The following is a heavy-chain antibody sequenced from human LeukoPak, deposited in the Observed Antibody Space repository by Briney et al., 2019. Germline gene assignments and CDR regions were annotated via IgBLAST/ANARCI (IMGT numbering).Heavy chain of an antibody. J-gene: IGHJ4*02. Sequence: ASVKVSCEASGYTFTGYYMHWVRQAPGQGLEWMGWINPNSGGTNYAQKFQGRVTMTRDTSISTAYMELSRLRSDDTAVYYCARGPHGGSYRYFDYWGQGTLVTVSS. D-gene: IGHD1-26*01. CDR1: GYTFTGYY. V-gene: IGHV1-2*02. CDR3: ARGPHGGSYRYFDY. CDR2: INPNSGGT.